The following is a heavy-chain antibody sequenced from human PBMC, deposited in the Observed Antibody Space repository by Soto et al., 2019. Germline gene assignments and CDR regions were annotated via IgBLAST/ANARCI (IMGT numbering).Heavy chain of an antibody. Sequence: SVKVSCKASGGTFSSYSISWVLQAPGQGLEWMGGIIPIFGTANYAQKFQGRVTITADESTSTAYMELSSLRSEDTAVYYCAAPFGKSSYYYYGMDVWGQGTTVTVSS. J-gene: IGHJ6*02. CDR3: AAPFGKSSYYYYGMDV. CDR1: GGTFSSYS. CDR2: IIPIFGTA. D-gene: IGHD3-10*01. V-gene: IGHV1-69*13.